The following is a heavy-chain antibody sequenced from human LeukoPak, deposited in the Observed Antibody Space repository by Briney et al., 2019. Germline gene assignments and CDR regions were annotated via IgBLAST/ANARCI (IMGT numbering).Heavy chain of an antibody. J-gene: IGHJ3*02. CDR2: IYTSGST. Sequence: SETLSLTCTVSGGSISSYYWSWIRQPAGKGLEWIGRIYTSGSTNYNPSLKSRVTMSVVTSKNQFSLKLSSVTAADTAVYYCARDLELLSENAFDIWGQGTMVTVSS. D-gene: IGHD1-26*01. CDR1: GGSISSYY. V-gene: IGHV4-4*07. CDR3: ARDLELLSENAFDI.